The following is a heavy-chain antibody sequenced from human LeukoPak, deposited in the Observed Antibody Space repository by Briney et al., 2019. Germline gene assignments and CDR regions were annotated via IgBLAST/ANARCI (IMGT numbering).Heavy chain of an antibody. Sequence: SETLSLTCTVSGGSISSYYWSWIRQPPGKGPEWIGYIYNGGSTNYNASLKSRLTISVDTSKNQFSLKLSSVTAADTAVYYCASLHCSSTSCYGDYWGQGTLVTVSS. J-gene: IGHJ4*02. V-gene: IGHV4-59*12. CDR3: ASLHCSSTSCYGDY. CDR2: IYNGGST. CDR1: GGSISSYY. D-gene: IGHD2-2*01.